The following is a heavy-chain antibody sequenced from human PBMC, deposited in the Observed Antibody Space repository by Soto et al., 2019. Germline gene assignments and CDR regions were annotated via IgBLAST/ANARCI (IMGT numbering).Heavy chain of an antibody. CDR1: GGTFGSQG. CDR3: ARGAMAKFDY. CDR2: FIAMLGTP. J-gene: IGHJ4*02. V-gene: IGHV1-69*13. Sequence: SVKVSCKASGGTFGSQGIAWVRQAPGQGLEWMGGFIAMLGTPTYAKKVQGRATITADESLTSSYLELRSLRSEDTAVYFCARGAMAKFDYWGQGTVVTVSS. D-gene: IGHD5-18*01.